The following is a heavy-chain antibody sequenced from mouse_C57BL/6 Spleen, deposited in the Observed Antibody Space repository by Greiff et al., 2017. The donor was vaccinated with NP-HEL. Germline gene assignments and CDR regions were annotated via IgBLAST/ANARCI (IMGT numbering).Heavy chain of an antibody. CDR3: ARDYDYDGYYFDY. CDR1: GFTFSDYG. J-gene: IGHJ2*01. D-gene: IGHD2-4*01. V-gene: IGHV5-17*01. CDR2: ISSGSSTI. Sequence: EVQLVESGGGLVKLGGSLKLSCAASGFTFSDYGMHWVRQAPEKGLEWVAYISSGSSTIYYADTVKGRFTISRDNAKNTLFLQMTSLRSEDTAMYYCARDYDYDGYYFDYWGQGTTLTVSS.